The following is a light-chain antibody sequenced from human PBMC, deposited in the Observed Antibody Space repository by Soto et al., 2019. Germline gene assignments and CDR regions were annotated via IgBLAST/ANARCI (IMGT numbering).Light chain of an antibody. CDR2: AAS. Sequence: IVMTQSPATLSVSPGERATLSCRASQSVSNNLAWYQQKPGQAPRLLIYAASIRATGIPARFSVSGSGTEFTLTISSLQSEDVAVYYCQQYNNWPWTFGQGTKVDIK. CDR3: QQYNNWPWT. J-gene: IGKJ1*01. V-gene: IGKV3-15*01. CDR1: QSVSNN.